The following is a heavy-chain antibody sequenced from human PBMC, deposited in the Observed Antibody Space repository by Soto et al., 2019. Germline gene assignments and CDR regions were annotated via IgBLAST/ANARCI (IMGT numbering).Heavy chain of an antibody. D-gene: IGHD3-3*01. J-gene: IGHJ6*02. V-gene: IGHV1-8*02. Sequence: ASVKVSCKASGYTFTSYGISWVRQATGQGLEWMGWMNPNSGNTGYAQKFQGRVTMTRNTSISTAYMELSSLRSEDTAVYYCARVASRYDFWSGYYSTYYYYYYGMDVWGQGTTVNVSS. CDR2: MNPNSGNT. CDR1: GYTFTSYG. CDR3: ARVASRYDFWSGYYSTYYYYYYGMDV.